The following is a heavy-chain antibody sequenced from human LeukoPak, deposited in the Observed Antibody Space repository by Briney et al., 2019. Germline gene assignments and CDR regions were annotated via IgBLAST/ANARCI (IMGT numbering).Heavy chain of an antibody. Sequence: PGGSLRLSCAASGFTFSSYWMHWVRQAPGKGLVWVSRIKSDGSTRYADSVKGRFTISRDNAKNTVSLQMNSLRAEDTGVYYCASTITMIVRLWGQGTLVTVSS. CDR1: GFTFSSYW. CDR2: IKSDGST. CDR3: ASTITMIVRL. D-gene: IGHD3-22*01. J-gene: IGHJ4*02. V-gene: IGHV3-74*01.